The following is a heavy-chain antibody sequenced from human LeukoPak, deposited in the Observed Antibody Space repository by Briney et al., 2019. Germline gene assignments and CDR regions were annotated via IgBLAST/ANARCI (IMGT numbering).Heavy chain of an antibody. D-gene: IGHD2-15*01. J-gene: IGHJ4*02. CDR1: GYTFTRYG. CDR2: ISAYNGNT. Sequence: ASVKVSCKASGYTFTRYGINWVRQAPGQELEWMGWISAYNGNTNYAQKLQGRVTMTTDTSTSTAYMELRSLRSDDTAVYYCARDDCSGGSCYSDYWGQGTLVTVSS. CDR3: ARDDCSGGSCYSDY. V-gene: IGHV1-18*01.